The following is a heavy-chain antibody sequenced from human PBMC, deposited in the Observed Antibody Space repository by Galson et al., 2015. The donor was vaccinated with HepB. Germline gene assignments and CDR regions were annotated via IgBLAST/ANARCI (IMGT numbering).Heavy chain of an antibody. D-gene: IGHD3-10*01. CDR1: GFTVSSNY. CDR2: IYSGGST. CDR3: ARDVRSYYGSGAWWFDL. Sequence: SLRLSCAASGFTVSSNYMSWVRQAPGKGLEWVSVIYSGGSTYYADSVKGRFTISRHNSKNTLYLQMNSLRAEDTAVYYCARDVRSYYGSGAWWFDLWGRGTLVTVSS. V-gene: IGHV3-53*04. J-gene: IGHJ2*01.